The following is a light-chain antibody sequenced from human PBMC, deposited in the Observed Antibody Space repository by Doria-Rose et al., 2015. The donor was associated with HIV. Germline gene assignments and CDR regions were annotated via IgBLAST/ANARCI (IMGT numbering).Light chain of an antibody. CDR2: DGS. J-gene: IGKJ1*01. CDR1: QSFSSTY. Sequence: VLAQSPGTLSLSPGERATLSCRASQSFSSTYLAWYQQKPGQAPSLLIYDGSTRATGIPDRFSASGSGTDFTLTINRLEPEDFALYYCHQYGTSWTFGQGTKVEI. V-gene: IGKV3-20*01. CDR3: HQYGTSWT.